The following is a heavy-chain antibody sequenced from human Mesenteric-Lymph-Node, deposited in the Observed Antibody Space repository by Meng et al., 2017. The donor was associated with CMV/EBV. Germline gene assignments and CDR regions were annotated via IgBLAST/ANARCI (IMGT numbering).Heavy chain of an antibody. CDR1: GFTFSNYA. V-gene: IGHV3-23*01. CDR3: AKDVAFNCFDP. J-gene: IGHJ5*02. D-gene: IGHD2-21*01. Sequence: GGSLRLSCAASGFTFSNYAMTWVRQAPRKGLEWVSLISDSGGSTYYTDSVKGRFTISRDNAKNSLFLQVNSLRAEDATVYYCAKDVAFNCFDPWGQGTLVTVSS. CDR2: ISDSGGST.